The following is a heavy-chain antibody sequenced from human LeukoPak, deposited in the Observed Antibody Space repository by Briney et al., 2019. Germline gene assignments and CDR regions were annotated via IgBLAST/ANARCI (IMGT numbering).Heavy chain of an antibody. CDR3: ARVFPPGYYYGSGSPVWYFDY. CDR1: GYTFTSYG. D-gene: IGHD3-10*01. J-gene: IGHJ4*02. CDR2: ISAYNGNT. Sequence: ASVKVSCKASGYTFTSYGISWVRQAPGQGLEWMGWISAYNGNTNYAQKLQGRVTMTTDTSTSTAYMELRSLRSDDTAVYYCARVFPPGYYYGSGSPVWYFDYWGQGTLVTVSS. V-gene: IGHV1-18*01.